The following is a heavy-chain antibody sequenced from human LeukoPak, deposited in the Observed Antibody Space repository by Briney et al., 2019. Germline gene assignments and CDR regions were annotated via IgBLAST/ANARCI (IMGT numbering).Heavy chain of an antibody. CDR3: ARLYGYSYGTGDY. CDR2: VYHRGST. Sequence: PSETLSLTCDISGGSINSSYWWTWVRQPPGKGLEWIGEVYHRGSTNYNPSLKSRVTMSVDKSKNQFSLKLSSVTAADTAVYYCARLYGYSYGTGDYWGQGTLSPSPQ. V-gene: IGHV4-4*02. CDR1: GGSINSSYW. D-gene: IGHD5-18*01. J-gene: IGHJ4*02.